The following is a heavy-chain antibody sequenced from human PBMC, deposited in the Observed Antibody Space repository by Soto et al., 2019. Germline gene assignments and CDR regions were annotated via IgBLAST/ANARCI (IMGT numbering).Heavy chain of an antibody. D-gene: IGHD2-15*01. CDR2: INVGNGGT. Sequence: QVQLVQSGAEEKKPGASVKVSCKASGYTFTTYPMNWLRQAPGQRPEWMGWINVGNGGTKYSQKFQGRVSITRDTXPSTAYMQLSGLRSDDTAVYYCATDRGGYCSGGSCPEAWFDPWGQGTLVTVTS. J-gene: IGHJ5*02. CDR1: GYTFTTYP. V-gene: IGHV1-3*05. CDR3: ATDRGGYCSGGSCPEAWFDP.